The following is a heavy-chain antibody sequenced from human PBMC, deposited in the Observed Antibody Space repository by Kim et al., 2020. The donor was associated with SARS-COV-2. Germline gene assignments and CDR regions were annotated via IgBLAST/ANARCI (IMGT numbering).Heavy chain of an antibody. CDR2: INPNSGGT. CDR3: ARGQLAPFDY. J-gene: IGHJ4*02. D-gene: IGHD6-6*01. CDR1: GYTFTGYY. Sequence: ASVKVSCKASGYTFTGYYMHWVRQAPGQGLEWMGRINPNSGGTNYAQKFQGTVTMTRYTSITTAYMELSSLRSDDTAMYYCARGQLAPFDYWGQGTLVTVSS. V-gene: IGHV1-2*06.